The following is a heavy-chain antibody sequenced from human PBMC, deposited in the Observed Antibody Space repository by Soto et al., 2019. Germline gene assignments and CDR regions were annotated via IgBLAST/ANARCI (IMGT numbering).Heavy chain of an antibody. CDR3: ARVTRGATTVVTRGAFDI. V-gene: IGHV6-1*01. J-gene: IGHJ3*02. CDR1: GDSVSSNSAA. Sequence: QVQLQQSGPGLVKPSQTLSLTCAISGDSVSSNSAAWNWIRQSPSRGLEWLGRTYYRSKWYNDYAVSVKSRITINPDTSKNQFSLQLNSVTPEDTAVYYCARVTRGATTVVTRGAFDIWGQGTMVTVSS. CDR2: TYYRSKWYN. D-gene: IGHD4-17*01.